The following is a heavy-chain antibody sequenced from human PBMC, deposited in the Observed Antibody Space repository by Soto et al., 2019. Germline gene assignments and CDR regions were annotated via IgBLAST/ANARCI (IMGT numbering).Heavy chain of an antibody. V-gene: IGHV3-21*06. CDR3: ARGGYCSSTTCYADFYYGMDV. J-gene: IGHJ6*02. Sequence: EVQLVESGGGLVKPGGSLRLSCEVSGFTFRAYTMNWVRQAPGEGLEWVSSISSSSTSIYYADSVKGRFTISRDNAKNSLYLQMNSLRAADTGVYYSARGGYCSSTTCYADFYYGMDVWGQGTTVTVSS. D-gene: IGHD2-2*01. CDR2: ISSSSTSI. CDR1: GFTFRAYT.